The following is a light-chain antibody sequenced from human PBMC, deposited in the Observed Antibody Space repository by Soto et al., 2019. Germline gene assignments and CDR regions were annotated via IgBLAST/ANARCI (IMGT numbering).Light chain of an antibody. CDR3: QQYYSTLWT. CDR1: QSILYSSNNRNY. CDR2: WAS. J-gene: IGKJ1*01. V-gene: IGKV4-1*01. Sequence: DIVMAQSPDSLAVSLGERATINCKSSQSILYSSNNRNYLAWYQQKPGQPPKLLIYWASTQESGVPDRFSGSGSGTDFTLTINSLQAEDVAVYYCQQYYSTLWTFGQGTKVDIK.